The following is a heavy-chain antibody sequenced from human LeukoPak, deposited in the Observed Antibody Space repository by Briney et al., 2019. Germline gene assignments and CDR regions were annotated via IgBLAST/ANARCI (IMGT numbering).Heavy chain of an antibody. CDR1: GFSFSAYW. CDR2: INPAGSET. D-gene: IGHD2-15*01. CDR3: ARFGYVAAVDV. V-gene: IGHV3-7*01. Sequence: GESLRLSCAASGFSFSAYWMTWVRQAPGTGLEWVANINPAGSETYYVDPVKGRFSISRDNAKNLVYLQMNSLRAEDTAVYHCARFGYVAAVDVWGQGTPVTVSS. J-gene: IGHJ4*02.